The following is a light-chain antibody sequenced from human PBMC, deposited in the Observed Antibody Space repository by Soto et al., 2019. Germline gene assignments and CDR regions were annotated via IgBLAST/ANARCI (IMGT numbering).Light chain of an antibody. CDR1: QSVSSSY. J-gene: IGKJ5*01. CDR2: GAS. Sequence: EIVLTQSPGTLSLSPGERATLSCRASQSVSSSYLAWYQQKPGQAPSLLIYGASSRATGIADRFSGSGSGTDFTLTISRLEPEDFGVYYCQQYGNSLITFGQGTRLEIK. CDR3: QQYGNSLIT. V-gene: IGKV3-20*01.